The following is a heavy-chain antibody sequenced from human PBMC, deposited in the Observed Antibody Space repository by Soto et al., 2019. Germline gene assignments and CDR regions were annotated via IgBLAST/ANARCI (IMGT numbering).Heavy chain of an antibody. CDR2: ISGSGGTA. Sequence: EVQLLESGGGSVQPGGSLRLSCAASGITFSSYAMHWVRRPPGKGLEWVSSISGSGGTAYYADSVKGRFSISRDSLVNTLYLQMNSLRAEDTAVYYCAKGSGQNGTFDYWCQGTLVTGSP. V-gene: IGHV3-23*01. CDR1: GITFSSYA. J-gene: IGHJ4*02. CDR3: AKGSGQNGTFDY. D-gene: IGHD6-19*01.